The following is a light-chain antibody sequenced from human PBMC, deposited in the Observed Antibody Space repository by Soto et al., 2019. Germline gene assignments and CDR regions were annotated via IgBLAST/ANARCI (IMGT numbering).Light chain of an antibody. V-gene: IGLV2-14*01. J-gene: IGLJ1*01. CDR3: SSFTRSTPTYV. CDR1: SSDFGGYNY. Sequence: QSVLTQPASVSGSLGQSITSPCTGSSSDFGGYNYVSWHQQHPGKAPKLIISDVSHRPSGVSSRFSGSKSGNTASLIISGLQAEDEADYYCSSFTRSTPTYVFGTGTKDTVL. CDR2: DVS.